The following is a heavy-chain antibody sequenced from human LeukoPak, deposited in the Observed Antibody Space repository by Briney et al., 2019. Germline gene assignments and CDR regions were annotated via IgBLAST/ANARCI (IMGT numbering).Heavy chain of an antibody. CDR1: GFTFSNYD. CDR2: ISGSGGST. Sequence: GGSLRLSCAASGFTFSNYDMNWVRQAPGKGLEWVSAISGSGGSTYYADSVKGRFTISRDNSKNTLYLQMNSLRAEDTAVYYCAKDLVVELGTCCLDYWGQGTLVTVSS. D-gene: IGHD1-7*01. V-gene: IGHV3-23*01. J-gene: IGHJ4*02. CDR3: AKDLVVELGTCCLDY.